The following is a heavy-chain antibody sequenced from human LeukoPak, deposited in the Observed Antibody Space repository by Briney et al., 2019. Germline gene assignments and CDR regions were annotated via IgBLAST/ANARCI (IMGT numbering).Heavy chain of an antibody. Sequence: ASVKVSCKASGYTFTSYGISWVRQAPGQGLEWMGWISAYNGNTNYAQKLQGRVTITTVTSTSTAYMELRSLRSDDTAVYYCAREVAYCGGDCLAYYFDYWGQGTLVTVSS. CDR3: AREVAYCGGDCLAYYFDY. CDR2: ISAYNGNT. CDR1: GYTFTSYG. J-gene: IGHJ4*02. D-gene: IGHD2-21*02. V-gene: IGHV1-18*01.